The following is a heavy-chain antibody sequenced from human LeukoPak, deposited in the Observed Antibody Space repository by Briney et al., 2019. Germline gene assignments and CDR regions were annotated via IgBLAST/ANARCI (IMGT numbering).Heavy chain of an antibody. Sequence: ASVKVSCKASGYTFTGYFIHWVRQAPGQGLEWMGGFDPEDGETIYAQKFQGRVTMTEDTSTDTAYMELSSLRSEDTAVYYCATDRDGSYQGFDYWGQGTLVTVSS. CDR2: FDPEDGET. CDR3: ATDRDGSYQGFDY. J-gene: IGHJ4*02. CDR1: GYTFTGYF. D-gene: IGHD1-26*01. V-gene: IGHV1-24*01.